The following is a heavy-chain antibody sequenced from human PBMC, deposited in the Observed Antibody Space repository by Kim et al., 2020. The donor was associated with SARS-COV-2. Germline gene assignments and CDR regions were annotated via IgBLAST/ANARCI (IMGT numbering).Heavy chain of an antibody. CDR1: GGTFSSYA. Sequence: SVKVSCKASGGTFSSYAISWVRQAPGQGLEWMGGIIPIFGTANYAQKFQGRVTITADESTSTAYMELSSLRSEDTAVYYCARYSSGYAEDWYFDLWGRGTLVTVSS. CDR2: IIPIFGTA. J-gene: IGHJ2*01. V-gene: IGHV1-69*13. D-gene: IGHD5-12*01. CDR3: ARYSSGYAEDWYFDL.